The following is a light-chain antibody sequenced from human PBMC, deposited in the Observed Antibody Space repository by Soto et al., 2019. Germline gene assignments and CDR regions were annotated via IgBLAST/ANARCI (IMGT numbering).Light chain of an antibody. J-gene: IGLJ2*01. Sequence: QSVLTQPPSASGSPGQSVTISCTGTSSDIGGYDFVSWYQQHPGKAPKLIIYEVTKRPSGVPDRFSGSKSGNTASLTVSGLQTEDEADYYCSSYADSKNVVFGGGTKLTVL. CDR2: EVT. V-gene: IGLV2-8*01. CDR3: SSYADSKNVV. CDR1: SSDIGGYDF.